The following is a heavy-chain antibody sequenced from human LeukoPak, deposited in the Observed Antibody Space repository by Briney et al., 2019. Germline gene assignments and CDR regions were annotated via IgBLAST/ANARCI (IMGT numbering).Heavy chain of an antibody. Sequence: GASVKVSCKASGYTFTGYYMHWVRQAPGQGLEWMGIINPHADSTTYAQKFQGRVTMTRDMSTSTVYMELSSLRSDDTAVYYCARGLQENLAWLTAFSAFDIWGQGTMVTVSS. CDR2: INPHADST. J-gene: IGHJ3*02. CDR3: ARGLQENLAWLTAFSAFDI. CDR1: GYTFTGYY. D-gene: IGHD6-19*01. V-gene: IGHV1-46*01.